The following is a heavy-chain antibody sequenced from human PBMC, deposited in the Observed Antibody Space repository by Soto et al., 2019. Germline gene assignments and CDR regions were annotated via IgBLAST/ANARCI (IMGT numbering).Heavy chain of an antibody. D-gene: IGHD2-15*01. CDR2: IAYGESVK. V-gene: IGHV3-30-3*01. J-gene: IGHJ4*02. CDR3: ARPGYCSGASCYDYFET. Sequence: XGSLRLNCAASGFTFSNYSMHWVRQAPGKGLEWVAIIAYGESVKYYADSVKGRFTISRDSSKNTVNLQMNSLRTEDTAVYYCARPGYCSGASCYDYFETWRQGTLVTV. CDR1: GFTFSNYS.